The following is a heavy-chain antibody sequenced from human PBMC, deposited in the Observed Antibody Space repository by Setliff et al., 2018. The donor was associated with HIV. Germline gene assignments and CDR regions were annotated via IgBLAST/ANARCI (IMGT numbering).Heavy chain of an antibody. J-gene: IGHJ4*02. Sequence: ASVKVSCKASGYTFTSYDISWVRQATGQGLEWMGWMNPKSGNTGYARKFQGRVTMTRKTSISTAYMELRSLRSDDTAVYYCARGYCSSTSCYGIYYFDNWGQGTPVTVSS. D-gene: IGHD2-2*01. V-gene: IGHV1-8*01. CDR1: GYTFTSYD. CDR2: MNPKSGNT. CDR3: ARGYCSSTSCYGIYYFDN.